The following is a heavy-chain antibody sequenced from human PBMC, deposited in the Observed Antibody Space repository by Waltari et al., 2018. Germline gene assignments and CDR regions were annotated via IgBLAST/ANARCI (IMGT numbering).Heavy chain of an antibody. CDR2: IKEDGSQR. V-gene: IGHV3-7*01. CDR1: GFTFGREW. CDR3: ARDHPGSAQVFDF. J-gene: IGHJ4*02. Sequence: EVQLVESGGGLVQPGGSLRLSCAASGFTFGREWMNWVRQAPGKGLEWVANIKEDGSQRYYVDSVKGRFTISRDNAKNSLYLQMNSLRLEDTALYYCARDHPGSAQVFDFWGQGAQVTVSS. D-gene: IGHD6-6*01.